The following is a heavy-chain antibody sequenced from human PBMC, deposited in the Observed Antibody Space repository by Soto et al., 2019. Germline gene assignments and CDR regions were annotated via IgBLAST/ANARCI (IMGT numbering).Heavy chain of an antibody. CDR2: IYSGGRT. V-gene: IGHV3-53*01. Sequence: GGSLRLSCAASGFTVSSNYMSWVRQAPGKGLEWVSTIYSGGRTFYADSVKGRFTISRDNSKNTLYLEMNSLRAEDTALYYCARDGEMTTYFEYFQHGGQGTLVTVSS. D-gene: IGHD4-17*01. CDR3: ARDGEMTTYFEYFQH. J-gene: IGHJ1*01. CDR1: GFTVSSNY.